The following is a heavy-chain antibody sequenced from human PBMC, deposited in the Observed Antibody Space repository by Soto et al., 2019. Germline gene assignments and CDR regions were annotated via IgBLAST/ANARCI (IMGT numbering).Heavy chain of an antibody. Sequence: GGSLRLSCAASGFTFNSYAMSWVRQAPGKGLEWVSTISRSGGSTYYADSVKGRFTISRDNSKNTLYLQMNSLGADDTAVYYCAKDLVHGNYFDYWGQGTQVTVYS. D-gene: IGHD3-10*01. CDR3: AKDLVHGNYFDY. CDR1: GFTFNSYA. J-gene: IGHJ4*02. V-gene: IGHV3-23*01. CDR2: ISRSGGST.